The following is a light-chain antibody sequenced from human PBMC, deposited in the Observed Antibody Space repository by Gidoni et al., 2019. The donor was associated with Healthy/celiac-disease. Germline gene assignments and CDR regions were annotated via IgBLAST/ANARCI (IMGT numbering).Light chain of an antibody. J-gene: IGKJ1*01. Sequence: DIQLTQSPSSLSASVGDRVNITCRASQRISSYLNWYQQKPGKAPKLLIYAASSVQSGVPSRFSGSGSGTDFTLAISSLQPEDFATYYCQQSYSTPRTVGQGTKVEIK. CDR2: AAS. CDR1: QRISSY. CDR3: QQSYSTPRT. V-gene: IGKV1-39*01.